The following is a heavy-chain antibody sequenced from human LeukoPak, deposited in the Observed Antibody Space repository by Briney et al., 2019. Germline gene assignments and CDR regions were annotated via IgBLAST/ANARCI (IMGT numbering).Heavy chain of an antibody. CDR3: ATVQGEYCTNGVSPRFDY. V-gene: IGHV1-69*01. D-gene: IGHD2-8*01. Sequence: SVKVSCKASGGTFSSYAISWVRQAPGQGLEWMGEIIPIFGTANYAQKFQGRVTITADESTSTAYMELSSLRSEDTAVYYCATVQGEYCTNGVSPRFDYCGAGTLVTVSS. CDR1: GGTFSSYA. J-gene: IGHJ4*02. CDR2: IIPIFGTA.